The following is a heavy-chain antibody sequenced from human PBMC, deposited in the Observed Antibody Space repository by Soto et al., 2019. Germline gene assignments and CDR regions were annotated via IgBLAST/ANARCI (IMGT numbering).Heavy chain of an antibody. J-gene: IGHJ6*02. D-gene: IGHD1-1*01. Sequence: SGHTMVTTTPTLTLTCTFSGFSLTIGGVGVGWIRPPPGRSLEWLAAIYGNEDRRLSPSLEGRLSITKDTSKNHVGLIMTNRDPVDTATYYWIYRRQLYDYHGLYVCDQETTFTVSS. V-gene: IGHV2-5*01. CDR2: IYGNEDR. CDR1: GFSLTIGGVG. CDR3: IYRRQLYDYHGLYV.